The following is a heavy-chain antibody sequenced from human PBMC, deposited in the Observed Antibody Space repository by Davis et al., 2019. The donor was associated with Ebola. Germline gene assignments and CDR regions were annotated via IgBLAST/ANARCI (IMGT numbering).Heavy chain of an antibody. D-gene: IGHD4-23*01. CDR2: INTNTGNP. Sequence: ASVKVSCKASGYTFTSYTMNWVRQAPGQGLEWMGWINTNTGNPTYAQGFTGRFVFSLDTSVSTAYLQISSLKAEDTAVYYCARDSQNGGYYGMDVWGKGTTVTVSS. CDR1: GYTFTSYT. J-gene: IGHJ6*04. CDR3: ARDSQNGGYYGMDV. V-gene: IGHV7-4-1*02.